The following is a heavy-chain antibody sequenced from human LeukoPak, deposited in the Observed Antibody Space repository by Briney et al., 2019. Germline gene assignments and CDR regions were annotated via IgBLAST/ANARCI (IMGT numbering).Heavy chain of an antibody. CDR2: ISAYNGNT. V-gene: IGHV1-18*01. CDR3: ASGQIVGATLPLDY. J-gene: IGHJ4*02. Sequence: EASVKVSCKASGYTFTSYGISWVRQAPGQGLEWMGWISAYNGNTNYAQKLQGRVTMTTDTSTSTAYMELRSLRSDDTAVYYCASGQIVGATLPLDYWGQGTLVTVSS. D-gene: IGHD1-26*01. CDR1: GYTFTSYG.